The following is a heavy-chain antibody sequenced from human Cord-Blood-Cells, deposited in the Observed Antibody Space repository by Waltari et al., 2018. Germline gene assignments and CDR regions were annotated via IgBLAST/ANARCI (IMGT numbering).Heavy chain of an antibody. V-gene: IGHV3-23*01. CDR2: VSGSGGNT. Sequence: EVQLLESGGGLVQPGGSLRLSCAASGFTFSSYAMSWVRRAPGKGLEWVSAVSGSGGNTYYEDSGKGRFTISRDHSKTTLYLQMNSLRAEDTAVYYCAKGRAKSSSTPLVWGQGTTVTVSS. J-gene: IGHJ6*02. CDR1: GFTFSSYA. CDR3: AKGRAKSSSTPLV. D-gene: IGHD6-13*01.